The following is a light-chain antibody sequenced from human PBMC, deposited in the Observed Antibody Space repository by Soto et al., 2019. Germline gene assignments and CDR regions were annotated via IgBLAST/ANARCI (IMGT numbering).Light chain of an antibody. CDR3: QQYATSPLT. CDR1: QSLSNNF. CDR2: GAS. V-gene: IGKV3-20*01. J-gene: IGKJ4*01. Sequence: DIVLTQSPGTLSLSPGDRAALSCGASQSLSNNFLAWYQQKPGQAPMLLISGASSRATGIPDRFSGSGSGTDFTLTITRVEPEDFAVYYCQQYATSPLTFGGGTKVEIK.